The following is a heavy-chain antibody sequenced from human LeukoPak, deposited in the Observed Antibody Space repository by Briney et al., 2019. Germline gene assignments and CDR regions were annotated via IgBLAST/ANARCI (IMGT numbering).Heavy chain of an antibody. CDR3: ARAGGDYVWGSYRLPSGYYYMDV. CDR2: IYNSGST. J-gene: IGHJ6*03. Sequence: SETLSLTCTVSGGSISSHYWSWIRQPPGKGLEWIGYIYNSGSTNYNPSLKSRGTISVDTSKNQFSLELSSVTAADTAVYYCARAGGDYVWGSYRLPSGYYYMDVWGKGTTVTVSS. D-gene: IGHD3-16*02. CDR1: GGSISSHY. V-gene: IGHV4-59*11.